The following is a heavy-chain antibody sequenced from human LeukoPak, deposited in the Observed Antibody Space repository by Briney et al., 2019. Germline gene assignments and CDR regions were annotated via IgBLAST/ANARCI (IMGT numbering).Heavy chain of an antibody. D-gene: IGHD6-19*01. J-gene: IGHJ4*02. V-gene: IGHV5-51*01. CDR2: IYPGDSDT. Sequence: GESLKISCKGSGYSFTRYWIGWVRQTPGKGLEWMGIIYPGDSDTRYSPSFQGQVTISADKSISTAYLQWSSLKASDTAIYYCARLQYSSAWGDYFDYWGQGTLVTVSS. CDR3: ARLQYSSAWGDYFDY. CDR1: GYSFTRYW.